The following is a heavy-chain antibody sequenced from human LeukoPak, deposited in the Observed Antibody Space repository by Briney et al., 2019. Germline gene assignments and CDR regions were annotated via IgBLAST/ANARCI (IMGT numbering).Heavy chain of an antibody. CDR1: GFTFSNSA. D-gene: IGHD4-17*01. J-gene: IGHJ5*02. V-gene: IGHV3-23*01. CDR2: VSDSGGTT. Sequence: PGGSLTLSCAASGFTFSNSAINWVRQAPGKGLEWVSFVSDSGGTTYYADSVKGRFTISRDNSENTLNLQMNSLRAEDTAVYYCAKDRSYGEDGWFDPWGQGTLVTVSS. CDR3: AKDRSYGEDGWFDP.